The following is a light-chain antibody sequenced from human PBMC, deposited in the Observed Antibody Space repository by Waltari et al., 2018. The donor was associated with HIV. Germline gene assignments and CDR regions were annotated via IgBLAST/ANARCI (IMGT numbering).Light chain of an antibody. V-gene: IGKV1-39*01. J-gene: IGKJ5*01. CDR2: GAS. CDR3: QQSFSAAIT. Sequence: DIQMTQSPSSLSASVGDTVTITCRASQNINNYLNWYQQRPGKPPNLLIYGASSLQPGVPSRFSARASAANFTLTITRLQPEDFAAYCGQQSFSAAITLGQGTRL. CDR1: QNINNY.